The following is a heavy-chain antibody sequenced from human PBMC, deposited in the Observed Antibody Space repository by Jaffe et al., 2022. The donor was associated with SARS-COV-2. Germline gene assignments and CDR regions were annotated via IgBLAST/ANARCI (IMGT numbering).Heavy chain of an antibody. CDR3: ARTITGWSYGMDV. V-gene: IGHV4-61*02. J-gene: IGHJ6*02. Sequence: QVQLQESGPGLVKPSQTLSLTCTVSGGSISSGSYYWSWIRQPAGKGLEWIGRIYTSGSTNYNPSLKSRVTISVDTSKNQFSLKLSSVTAADTAVYYCARTITGWSYGMDVWGQGTTVTVSS. CDR1: GGSISSGSYY. CDR2: IYTSGST.